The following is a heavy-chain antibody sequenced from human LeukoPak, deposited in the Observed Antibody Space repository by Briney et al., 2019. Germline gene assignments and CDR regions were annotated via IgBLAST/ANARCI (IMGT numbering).Heavy chain of an antibody. J-gene: IGHJ3*02. CDR2: INPDGSTSSA. V-gene: IGHV3-74*01. CDR3: AREGYEDAFDI. CDR1: GFIFNTYW. D-gene: IGHD3-3*01. Sequence: GGSLRLSCAGSGFIFNTYWMDWVRQVPGKGLVWVSRINPDGSTSSATYADSVKGRFTISRDNAKNTLYLQMDSLRAEDTAVYYCAREGYEDAFDIWGQGTMVTVSS.